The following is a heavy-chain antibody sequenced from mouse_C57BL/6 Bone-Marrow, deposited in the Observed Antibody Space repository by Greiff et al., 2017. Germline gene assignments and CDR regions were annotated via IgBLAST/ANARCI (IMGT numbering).Heavy chain of an antibody. V-gene: IGHV1-54*01. Sequence: QVQLQQPGAELVRPGSSVKLSCKASGYTFTSYWMDWVKQRPGQGLEWIGVINPGSGGTNYNEKFKGKATLTADKSSSTAYMQLSSLTSEDSAVYFCSRGYYYGSSYEYAYWGQGTLVTVSA. J-gene: IGHJ3*01. CDR1: GYTFTSYW. D-gene: IGHD1-1*01. CDR3: SRGYYYGSSYEYAY. CDR2: INPGSGGT.